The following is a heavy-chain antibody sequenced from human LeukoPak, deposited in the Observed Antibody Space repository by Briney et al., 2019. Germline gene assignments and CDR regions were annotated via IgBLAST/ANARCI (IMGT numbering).Heavy chain of an antibody. CDR3: ARGQQLVRGYFQH. Sequence: ASVKVSCKASGYTFTSYDINWVRQATGQGLEWMGWMNPNSGNTGYAQKFQGRVTITRNTSISTAYMELSSLRSEDTAVYYCARGQQLVRGYFQHWGQGTLVTVSS. CDR2: MNPNSGNT. V-gene: IGHV1-8*03. D-gene: IGHD6-13*01. CDR1: GYTFTSYD. J-gene: IGHJ1*01.